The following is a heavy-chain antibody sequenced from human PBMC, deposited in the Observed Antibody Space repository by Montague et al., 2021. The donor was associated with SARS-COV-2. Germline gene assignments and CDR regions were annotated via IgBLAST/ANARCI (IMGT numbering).Heavy chain of an antibody. V-gene: IGHV4-4*02. Sequence: SETLSLTCAVSGGSISSSNWWSWVRQPPGKGLEWIGEIYHSGSTNYNPSLKSRVTISVDKSKNQFSLKLSSATAADTAVYYCARDRYSSSWYGQKYYFDYWGQGTLVTVSS. D-gene: IGHD6-13*01. CDR2: IYHSGST. CDR1: GGSISSSNW. CDR3: ARDRYSSSWYGQKYYFDY. J-gene: IGHJ4*02.